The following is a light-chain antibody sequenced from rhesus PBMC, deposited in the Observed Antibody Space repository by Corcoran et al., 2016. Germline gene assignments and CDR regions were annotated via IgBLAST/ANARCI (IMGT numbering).Light chain of an antibody. CDR1: QDISSW. Sequence: DIQMTQSPSSLSASVGDRVTITCRASQDISSWLAWYQQKPGKAPKLLFYEASSLQSGVPSRVIGRGSGTDFTLTISSLQPEDFATYYCQHYNSAPYNFGQGTKVEI. CDR2: EAS. CDR3: QHYNSAPYN. J-gene: IGKJ2*01. V-gene: IGKV1-21*01.